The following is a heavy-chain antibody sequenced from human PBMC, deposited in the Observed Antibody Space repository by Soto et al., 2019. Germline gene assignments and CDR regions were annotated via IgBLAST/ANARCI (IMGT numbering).Heavy chain of an antibody. D-gene: IGHD4-17*01. Sequence: PSETLSLTCSVSGRSISPFYWSWIRQPPGKGLEWIGPIYYTGTTKYNPSLRSRVTISVDTSKNHFSLKLTSVTAADTAVYYCAAVGGYYGDYPNFDYWGRGTLVTVSS. CDR1: GRSISPFY. CDR2: IYYTGTT. V-gene: IGHV4-59*01. CDR3: AAVGGYYGDYPNFDY. J-gene: IGHJ4*02.